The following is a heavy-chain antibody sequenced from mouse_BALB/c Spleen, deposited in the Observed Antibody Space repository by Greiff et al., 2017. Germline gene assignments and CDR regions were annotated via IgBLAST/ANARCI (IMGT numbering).Heavy chain of an antibody. CDR1: GYTFTSYW. Sequence: QVQLQQPGAELVKPGASVKMSCKASGYTFTSYWMHWVKQRPGQGLEWIGVIDPSDSYTSFNQKFKGKATLTVDTSSSTAYMQLSSLTSEDSAVYYCTTVWLRRGTWFAYWGQGTLVTVSA. CDR3: TTVWLRRGTWFAY. V-gene: IGHV1S127*01. J-gene: IGHJ3*01. CDR2: IDPSDSYT. D-gene: IGHD2-2*01.